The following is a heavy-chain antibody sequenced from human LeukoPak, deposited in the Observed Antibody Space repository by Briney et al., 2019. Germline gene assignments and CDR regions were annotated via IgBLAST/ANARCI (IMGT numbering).Heavy chain of an antibody. Sequence: SQTLSLICTVSGGTISSGDYYWSWIRQPPGKGLEWIGYIYYSGSTYYNPSLKSRLTISVDTSKNQFSLKLSSVTAANTAVYNCARDKSDDYGGNLHYFDCWGQGTLVTVSS. V-gene: IGHV4-30-4*01. D-gene: IGHD4-23*01. J-gene: IGHJ4*02. CDR1: GGTISSGDYY. CDR2: IYYSGST. CDR3: ARDKSDDYGGNLHYFDC.